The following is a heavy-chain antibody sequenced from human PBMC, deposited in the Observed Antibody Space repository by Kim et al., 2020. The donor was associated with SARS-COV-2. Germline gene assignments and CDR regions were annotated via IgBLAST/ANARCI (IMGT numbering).Heavy chain of an antibody. D-gene: IGHD3-16*01. CDR3: ARGVRSDY. Sequence: GGSLRLSCAASGFTFSDYGIHWVRQAPGKGLEWVAFIWYDASNKNYADSVKGRFTISRDNSKNTLSLQMNSLRAEDTAVYYCARGVRSDYWGQGTLVTVSS. V-gene: IGHV3-33*01. CDR1: GFTFSDYG. J-gene: IGHJ4*02. CDR2: IWYDASNK.